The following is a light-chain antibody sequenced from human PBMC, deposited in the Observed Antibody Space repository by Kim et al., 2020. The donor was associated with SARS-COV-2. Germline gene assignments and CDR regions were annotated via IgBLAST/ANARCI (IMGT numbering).Light chain of an antibody. CDR2: DVS. CDR1: SDDVVGYNY. J-gene: IGLJ3*02. CDR3: SSYTSSSTWV. Sequence: GQLITISWTGTSDDVVGYNYVSWYQQHPGKAPKLMVYDVSQRPSGVSTRFSGSKSGNTASLTISGLQAEDEADYYCSSYTSSSTWVFGGGTQLTVL. V-gene: IGLV2-14*04.